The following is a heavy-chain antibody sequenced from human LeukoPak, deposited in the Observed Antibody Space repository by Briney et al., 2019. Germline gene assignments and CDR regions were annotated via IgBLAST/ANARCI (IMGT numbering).Heavy chain of an antibody. CDR1: GFTFSNYE. D-gene: IGHD5-12*01. CDR3: AREDIVATTSFDY. CDR2: ISSSGSTI. Sequence: GGSLRLSCAASGFTFSNYEMNWVRQAPGKGLEWVSYISSSGSTIYYADSVKGRFTISRDNAKNSLYLQMNSLRAEDTAVYYCAREDIVATTSFDYWGQGTLVTVSS. V-gene: IGHV3-48*03. J-gene: IGHJ4*02.